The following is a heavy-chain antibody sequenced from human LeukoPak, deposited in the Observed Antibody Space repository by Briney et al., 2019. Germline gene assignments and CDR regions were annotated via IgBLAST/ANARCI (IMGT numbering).Heavy chain of an antibody. V-gene: IGHV3-30*18. D-gene: IGHD3-10*01. Sequence: GGSLRLSCAASGFTFSSYAMSWVRQAPGKGLEWVAVISYDGSNKYYADSVKGRFTISRDNSKNTLYLQMNSLRAEDTAVYYCAKAFMVLWGQGTLVTVSS. CDR3: AKAFMVL. J-gene: IGHJ4*02. CDR1: GFTFSSYA. CDR2: ISYDGSNK.